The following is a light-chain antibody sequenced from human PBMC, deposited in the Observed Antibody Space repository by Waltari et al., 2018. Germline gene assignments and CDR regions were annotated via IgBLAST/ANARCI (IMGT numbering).Light chain of an antibody. CDR3: QAWDSSTVI. CDR1: QVGDKY. V-gene: IGLV3-1*01. CDR2: ENS. J-gene: IGLJ2*01. Sequence: YEVTQPPSVSVSPGQTATITCSGDQVGDKYAYWYQQKPGQPPLLVIYENSKRPSGIPERFSGSNSGNTATLTISGTQAADEADFYCQAWDSSTVIFGGGTKLTVL.